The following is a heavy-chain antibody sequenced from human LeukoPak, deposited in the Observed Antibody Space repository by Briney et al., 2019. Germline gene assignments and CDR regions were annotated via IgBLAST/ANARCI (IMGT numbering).Heavy chain of an antibody. Sequence: PGGSLRLSCAAPGFTVSSNYMSWVRQAPGKGLEWASVIYSGGSTYYADSVKGRFTISRDNSKNTLYLQMNSLRAEDTAVYYCASGSGSYRTPYYYMDVWGTGTTVTVSS. CDR3: ASGSGSYRTPYYYMDV. CDR2: IYSGGST. J-gene: IGHJ6*03. D-gene: IGHD3-10*01. V-gene: IGHV3-53*01. CDR1: GFTVSSNY.